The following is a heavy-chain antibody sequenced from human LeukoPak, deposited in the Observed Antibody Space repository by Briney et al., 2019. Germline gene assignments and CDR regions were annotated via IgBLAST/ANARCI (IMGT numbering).Heavy chain of an antibody. D-gene: IGHD3-3*01. V-gene: IGHV4-34*01. CDR1: GGSFSGYH. Sequence: PSETLSLACAVYGGSFSGYHGSSVRQPPGRGLEWIGEIDHWEVTKYKPSRNNRVTRSADMSKNQFSLRLGSVTAADTAVYYCARTISSSDLWSGSFYYFDFWGQRSPVTVSS. J-gene: IGHJ4*02. CDR2: IDHWEVT. CDR3: ARTISSSDLWSGSFYYFDF.